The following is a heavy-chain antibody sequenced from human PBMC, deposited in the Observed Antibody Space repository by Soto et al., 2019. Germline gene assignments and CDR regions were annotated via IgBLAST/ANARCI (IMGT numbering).Heavy chain of an antibody. D-gene: IGHD2-2*01. CDR1: GDSVSSNSAA. J-gene: IGHJ5*02. Sequence: SQTLSLTCAISGDSVSSNSAAWNWIRQSPSRGLEWLGRTYYRSKWYNDYAVSVKSRITINPDTSKNQFSLQLNSVTPEDTAVYYCARDPFRLVPGHNWFDPWGQGTLVTVSS. CDR2: TYYRSKWYN. CDR3: ARDPFRLVPGHNWFDP. V-gene: IGHV6-1*01.